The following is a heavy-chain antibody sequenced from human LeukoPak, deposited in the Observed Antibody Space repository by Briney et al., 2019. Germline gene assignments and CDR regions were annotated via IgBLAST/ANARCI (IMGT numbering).Heavy chain of an antibody. CDR2: IYHSGVT. V-gene: IGHV4-59*01. CDR1: AGSINTYY. D-gene: IGHD1-14*01. CDR3: AGDPYNHKWFDI. J-gene: IGHJ5*02. Sequence: SETLSLTCTVSAGSINTYYWNWIRQPPGKGLEWIGYIYHSGVTNSNPSLKSRVTISVDTSKNQFSLKLSSVTAADTAVYYCAGDPYNHKWFDIWGQGTLVTVSS.